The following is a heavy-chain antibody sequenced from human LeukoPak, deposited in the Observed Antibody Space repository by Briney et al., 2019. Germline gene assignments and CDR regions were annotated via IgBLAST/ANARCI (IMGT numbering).Heavy chain of an antibody. V-gene: IGHV3-48*04. Sequence: GGSLRLSCAASGFTFSSFGMSWVRQAPGKGLEWVSYISSTGITVYYADSVKGRFTISRDNAKNSLYLQMNSLRAEDTAVYYCARASMRGWYFDLWGRSTLVTVSS. J-gene: IGHJ2*01. CDR1: GFTFSSFG. CDR3: ARASMRGWYFDL. CDR2: ISSTGITV.